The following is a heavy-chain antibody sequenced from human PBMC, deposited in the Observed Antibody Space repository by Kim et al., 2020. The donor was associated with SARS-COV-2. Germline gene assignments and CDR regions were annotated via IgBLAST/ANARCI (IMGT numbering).Heavy chain of an antibody. Sequence: GGSLRLSCAASGFTFSSYAMHWVRQAPGKGLEYVSAISSNGGSTYYANSVKGRFTISRDNSKNTLYLQMGSLRAEDMAVYYCARTSSDISRTDIVVVPAAGYWYFDLWGRGTLVTVSS. V-gene: IGHV3-64*01. CDR2: ISSNGGST. D-gene: IGHD2-2*01. J-gene: IGHJ2*01. CDR1: GFTFSSYA. CDR3: ARTSSDISRTDIVVVPAAGYWYFDL.